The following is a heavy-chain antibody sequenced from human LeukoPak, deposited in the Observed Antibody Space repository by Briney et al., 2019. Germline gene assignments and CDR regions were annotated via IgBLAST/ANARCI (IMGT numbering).Heavy chain of an antibody. J-gene: IGHJ6*03. V-gene: IGHV1-2*02. CDR1: GYTFTAFY. D-gene: IGHD3-10*01. CDR3: ASGIWFGSFYYYMDV. Sequence: ASVKVSCEASGYTFTAFYIHWVRQAPGQGLEWMGWINPNNGGTNYAQKFQGRVTMTRDTSISTAYMELSRLRFDDTAVYYCASGIWFGSFYYYMDVWGKGITVTISS. CDR2: INPNNGGT.